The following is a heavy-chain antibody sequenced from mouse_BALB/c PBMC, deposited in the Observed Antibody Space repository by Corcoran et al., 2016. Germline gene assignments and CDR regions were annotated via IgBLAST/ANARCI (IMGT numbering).Heavy chain of an antibody. D-gene: IGHD1-3*01. CDR3: ASNYYFDY. Sequence: QIQLVQSGPELKKPGETVKISCKASGYTFTNYGMNWVKQAPGKGLKWMGWINTYTGEPTYADDFKGRFAFSLETSASTDYLQINNLKNEDTDTYFCASNYYFDYWGQGTTLTVSS. CDR1: GYTFTNYG. V-gene: IGHV9-3-1*01. J-gene: IGHJ2*01. CDR2: INTYTGEP.